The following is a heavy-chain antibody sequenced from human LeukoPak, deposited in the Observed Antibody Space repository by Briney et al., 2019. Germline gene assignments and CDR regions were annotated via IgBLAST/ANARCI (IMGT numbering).Heavy chain of an antibody. Sequence: ASVKVSCKASGGTFSSYAISWVRQAPGQGLERMGGIIPIFGTANYAQKFQGRVTITADESTSTAYMELSSLRFEDTALYYCASYSNWRDFDSWGQGTLVTVSS. J-gene: IGHJ4*02. D-gene: IGHD3-3*01. CDR1: GGTFSSYA. CDR2: IIPIFGTA. V-gene: IGHV1-69*13. CDR3: ASYSNWRDFDS.